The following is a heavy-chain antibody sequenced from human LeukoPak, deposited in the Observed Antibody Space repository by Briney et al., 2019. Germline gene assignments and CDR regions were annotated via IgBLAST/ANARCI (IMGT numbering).Heavy chain of an antibody. D-gene: IGHD3-22*01. CDR1: GFTFSSYG. J-gene: IGHJ3*02. V-gene: IGHV3-30*18. CDR3: AKDLPTYYYDSSGYHDAFDI. CDR2: ISYDGSNK. Sequence: GGSLRLSCAASGFTFSSYGMHWVRQAPGKGLEWVAVISYDGSNKYYADSVKGRFTISRDNSKNTLYLQMNSLRAEDTAVYYCAKDLPTYYYDSSGYHDAFDIWGQGTMVTVSS.